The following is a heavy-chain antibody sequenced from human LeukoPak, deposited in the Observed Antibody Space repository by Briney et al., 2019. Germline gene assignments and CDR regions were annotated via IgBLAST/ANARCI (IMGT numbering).Heavy chain of an antibody. Sequence: GGSLRLTCAASGFMFSDYGMHWVRQAPGKGLEGVAAIWYDGSNIFYADSVKGRFTISRDNSKNALYLQMNSLRAEDTADYYCAKQGDRGEALYYYYMDVWSNGTMVTVSS. V-gene: IGHV3-33*06. J-gene: IGHJ6*03. CDR1: GFMFSDYG. CDR3: AKQGDRGEALYYYYMDV. D-gene: IGHD3-10*01. CDR2: IWYDGSNI.